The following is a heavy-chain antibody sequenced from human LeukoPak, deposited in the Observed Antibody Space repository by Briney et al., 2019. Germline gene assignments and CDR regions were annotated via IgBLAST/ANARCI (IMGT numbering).Heavy chain of an antibody. J-gene: IGHJ4*02. CDR2: IYYTGST. Sequence: SETLSLTCTVSGVSISSSYWSWIRQPPGKGLEWVGYIYYTGSTNYNPSLKSRVTISLDTSKNQFSLRLNSVTAADTAVYYCARHVGYYGSGSYFFDYWGQGTLVTVSS. CDR1: GVSISSSY. D-gene: IGHD3-10*01. V-gene: IGHV4-59*08. CDR3: ARHVGYYGSGSYFFDY.